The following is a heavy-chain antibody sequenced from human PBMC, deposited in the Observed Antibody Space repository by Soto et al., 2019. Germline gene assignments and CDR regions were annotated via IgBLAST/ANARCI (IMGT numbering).Heavy chain of an antibody. D-gene: IGHD3-10*01. CDR1: GFSLTTSGVH. CDR3: VHSLRYGSGIAY. V-gene: IGHV2-5*02. CDR2: IYWDDDK. Sequence: QITLKESGPTLVKPTQALTLTCTFSGFSLTTSGVHVGWIRPPPGTALEWLALIYWDDDKRYSPSLRNRLVLTKDTSNSQVVLTMIAMAPVDTGTLYCVHSLRYGSGIAYWGQGTLFTVAS. J-gene: IGHJ4*02.